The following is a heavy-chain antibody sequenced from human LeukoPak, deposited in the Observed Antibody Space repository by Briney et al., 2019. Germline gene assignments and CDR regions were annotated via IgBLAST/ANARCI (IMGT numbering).Heavy chain of an antibody. V-gene: IGHV3-30*03. CDR3: AREGYYGSGSPPSLYFDY. Sequence: GGSLRLSCAASGFTFSSYGMHWVRQAPGKGLEWVAVTSSDLNVKLYADSVKGRFTISRDNSRSTLYLQMNSLRPEDTAIYYCAREGYYGSGSPPSLYFDYWGQGTLVTVSS. CDR1: GFTFSSYG. D-gene: IGHD3-10*01. CDR2: TSSDLNVK. J-gene: IGHJ4*02.